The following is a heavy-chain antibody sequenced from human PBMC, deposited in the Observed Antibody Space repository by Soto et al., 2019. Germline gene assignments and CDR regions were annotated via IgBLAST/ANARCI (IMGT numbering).Heavy chain of an antibody. V-gene: IGHV5-10-1*01. CDR3: ARRPIAAAGRYYYYGMDV. CDR2: IDPSDSYT. CDR1: GYSFTSYW. Sequence: GESLKISCKGSGYSFTSYWISWVRQMPGKGLEWMGRIDPSDSYTNYSPSFQGHVTISADKSISTAYLQWSSLKASDTAMYYCARRPIAAAGRYYYYGMDVWGQGTTVTVSS. D-gene: IGHD6-13*01. J-gene: IGHJ6*02.